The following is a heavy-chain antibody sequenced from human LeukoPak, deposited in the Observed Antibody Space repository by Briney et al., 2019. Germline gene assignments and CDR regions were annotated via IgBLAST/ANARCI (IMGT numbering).Heavy chain of an antibody. CDR3: AGLYSDNWFDP. D-gene: IGHD3-16*02. V-gene: IGHV4-30-4*07. Sequence: PSETLSLTCAVSGGSISSGDYSWSWIRQPPGKGLEWIGYIYYSGSTYYNPSLKSRVTISVDTSKNQFSLKLSSVTAADTAVYYCAGLYSDNWFDPWGQGTLVTVSS. J-gene: IGHJ5*02. CDR1: GGSISSGDYS. CDR2: IYYSGST.